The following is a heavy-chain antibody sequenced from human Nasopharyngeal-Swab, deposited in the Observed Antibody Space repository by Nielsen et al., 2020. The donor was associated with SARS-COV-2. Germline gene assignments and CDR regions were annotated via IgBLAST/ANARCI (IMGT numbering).Heavy chain of an antibody. J-gene: IGHJ6*02. Sequence: LSLTCAASGFTFNNYNFNWVRQAPGKGLEWVSSISSSSSYIYYADSVKGRFTISRDNAKNSHYLQMNSLRAEDTAVYYCARDGLDYDFWSAYFMDVWGQGTTVIVSS. CDR3: ARDGLDYDFWSAYFMDV. CDR1: GFTFNNYN. D-gene: IGHD3-3*01. V-gene: IGHV3-21*01. CDR2: ISSSSSYI.